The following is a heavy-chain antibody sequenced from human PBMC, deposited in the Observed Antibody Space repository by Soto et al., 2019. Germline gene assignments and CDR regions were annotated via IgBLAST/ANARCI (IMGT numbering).Heavy chain of an antibody. CDR2: ISGSGGST. D-gene: IGHD3-22*01. J-gene: IGHJ6*02. Sequence: GGSLRLSCAASGFTFSSYAMSWVRQAPGKGLEWVSAISGSGGSTYYADSVKGRFTISRDNSKNTLYLQMNSLRAEDTAVYYCAKGPLMRYYDSSGYQDGYGMDVWGQGTTVTVSS. CDR1: GFTFSSYA. CDR3: AKGPLMRYYDSSGYQDGYGMDV. V-gene: IGHV3-23*01.